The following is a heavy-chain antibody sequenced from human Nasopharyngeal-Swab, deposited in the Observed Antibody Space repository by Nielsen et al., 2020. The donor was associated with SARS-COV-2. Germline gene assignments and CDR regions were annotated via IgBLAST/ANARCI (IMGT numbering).Heavy chain of an antibody. CDR2: IDPSDSYT. V-gene: IGHV5-10-1*01. Sequence: VRQMPGKGLEWMGRIDPSDSYTNYSPSFQGHVTISADKSISTAYLQWSSLKASDTAMYYCARRVYGSGEGFDPWGQGTLVTVPS. CDR3: ARRVYGSGEGFDP. J-gene: IGHJ5*02. D-gene: IGHD3-10*01.